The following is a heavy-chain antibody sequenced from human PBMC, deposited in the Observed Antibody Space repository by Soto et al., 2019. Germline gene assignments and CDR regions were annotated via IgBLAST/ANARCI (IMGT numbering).Heavy chain of an antibody. CDR1: GGTFSSYA. D-gene: IGHD3-22*01. J-gene: IGHJ3*02. V-gene: IGHV1-69*01. CDR3: ARDPSPYCYDSKERGYGAFDI. CDR2: IIPIFGTA. Sequence: QVQLVQSGAEVKKPGSSVKVSCKASGGTFSSYAISWVRQAPGQGLEWMGGIIPIFGTANYAQKFQGRVTITADESTSKAYMELGSLRSEDTAVYYCARDPSPYCYDSKERGYGAFDIWGQGTMVTVSS.